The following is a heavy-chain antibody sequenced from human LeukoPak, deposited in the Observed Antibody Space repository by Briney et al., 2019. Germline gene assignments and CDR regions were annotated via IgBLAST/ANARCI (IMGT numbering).Heavy chain of an antibody. V-gene: IGHV1-18*01. CDR1: GYAFTSYG. D-gene: IGHD4-17*01. Sequence: GASVKVSCKASGYAFTSYGIRWVRQAPGQGLEWMGWISAYNGNTNYAQKLQGRVTMTTDTSTSTAYMELRSLRSDDTAVYYCASTWGDYGDFFFDYWGQGTLVTVSS. CDR2: ISAYNGNT. CDR3: ASTWGDYGDFFFDY. J-gene: IGHJ4*02.